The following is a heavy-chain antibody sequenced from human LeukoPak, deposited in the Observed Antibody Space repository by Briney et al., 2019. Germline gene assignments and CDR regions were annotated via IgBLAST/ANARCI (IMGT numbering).Heavy chain of an antibody. CDR1: GFTFSSYA. CDR3: ARDLIVVVIGKPAAGPTGY. J-gene: IGHJ4*02. D-gene: IGHD3-22*01. Sequence: PGGSLRLSCAASGFTFSSYAMSWVRQAPGKGLEWVANIKQDGSEKYYVDSVKGRFTISRDNAKNSLYLQMNSLRAEDTAVYYCARDLIVVVIGKPAAGPTGYWGQGTLVTVSS. CDR2: IKQDGSEK. V-gene: IGHV3-7*01.